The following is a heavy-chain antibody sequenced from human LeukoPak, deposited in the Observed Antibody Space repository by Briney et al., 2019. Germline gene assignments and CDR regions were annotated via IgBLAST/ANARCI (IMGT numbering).Heavy chain of an antibody. CDR2: ISGSRT. J-gene: IGHJ4*02. V-gene: IGHV3-23*01. CDR1: GFTFSSYA. Sequence: GGSLRLSCAASGFTFSSYAMSWVRQAPGKGLEWVSAISGSRTYYTDSVKGRFTISRDNSKNTLYLQMNSLRAEDTAVYYCAKELYASGSYYNGFFDYWGQGTLVTVSS. D-gene: IGHD3-10*01. CDR3: AKELYASGSYYNGFFDY.